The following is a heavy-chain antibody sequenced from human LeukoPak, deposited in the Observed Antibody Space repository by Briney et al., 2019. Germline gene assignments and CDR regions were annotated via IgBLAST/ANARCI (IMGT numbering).Heavy chain of an antibody. J-gene: IGHJ4*02. CDR2: ISYDGSNK. Sequence: GGSLRLSCAASGFTFSSYAMHWVRQAPGKGLEWVAVISYDGSNKYYADSVKGRFTISRDNAKNSVYLQMNSLRAEDTAVHYCARDQGGLTSYGSSPLDSWGQGTLVTVSS. CDR3: ARDQGGLTSYGSSPLDS. CDR1: GFTFSSYA. V-gene: IGHV3-30-3*01. D-gene: IGHD5-18*01.